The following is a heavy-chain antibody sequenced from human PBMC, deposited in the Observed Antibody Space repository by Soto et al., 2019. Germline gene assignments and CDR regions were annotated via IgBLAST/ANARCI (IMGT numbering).Heavy chain of an antibody. CDR3: TGDRNNRVWYKY. J-gene: IGHJ4*02. D-gene: IGHD1-1*01. CDR2: VHNSGIT. V-gene: IGHV4-59*01. Sequence: QVQRQESGPVLVKPSETLSLTCSVSGDSISRYHWSWIRQTPEKGLEWIGYVHNSGITNYNPSLKIRVTIAVDTSKNQFSLRLTSVTAADTAVYYCTGDRNNRVWYKYWGPGALDTVAS. CDR1: GDSISRYH.